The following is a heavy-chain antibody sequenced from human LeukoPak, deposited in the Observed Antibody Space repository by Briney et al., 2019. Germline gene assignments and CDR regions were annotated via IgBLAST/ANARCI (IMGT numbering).Heavy chain of an antibody. V-gene: IGHV1-3*01. D-gene: IGHD2-2*01. Sequence: ASVKVSCKASGYTFTSHAMHWVRQAPGQRLEWMGWINAGNGNTKYSQKFQGRVTITRDTSASTAYMELSSLRSEDTAVYYCARDSIVVVPAASLDPWGQGTLVTVSS. CDR3: ARDSIVVVPAASLDP. CDR2: INAGNGNT. J-gene: IGHJ5*02. CDR1: GYTFTSHA.